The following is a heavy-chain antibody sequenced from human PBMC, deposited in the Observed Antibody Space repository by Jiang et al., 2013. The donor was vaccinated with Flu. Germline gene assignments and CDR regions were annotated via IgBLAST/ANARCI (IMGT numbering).Heavy chain of an antibody. J-gene: IGHJ6*03. Sequence: SGAEVKKAGATVKISCKVSGYTFTDYNMHWVQQAPGKGLEWMGLVDPEDGKPIYAEKFQGRVTLTADTSTDTAYMELSSLRSEDTAVYYCATDQKVSDIEATGPYYYYYMAFVGTKGPRSSS. D-gene: IGHD6-13*01. CDR2: VDPEDGKP. V-gene: IGHV1-69-2*01. CDR3: ATDQKVSDIEATGPYYYYYMAF. CDR1: GYTFTDYN.